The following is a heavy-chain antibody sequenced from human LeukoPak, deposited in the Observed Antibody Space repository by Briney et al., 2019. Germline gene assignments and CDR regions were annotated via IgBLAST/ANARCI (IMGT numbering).Heavy chain of an antibody. V-gene: IGHV3-49*04. D-gene: IGHD2-15*01. CDR1: GFTFGDYA. J-gene: IGHJ6*03. CDR2: IRSKANGGTT. Sequence: GGSLRLSCTASGFTFGDYAMSWVRQAPGKGLEWIGFIRSKANGGTTEYAASLKGTFAISRDDSKSIAYLQMNSLRAEDTAVYYCAKDYVGGYYYYMDVWGKGTTVTVSS. CDR3: AKDYVGGYYYYMDV.